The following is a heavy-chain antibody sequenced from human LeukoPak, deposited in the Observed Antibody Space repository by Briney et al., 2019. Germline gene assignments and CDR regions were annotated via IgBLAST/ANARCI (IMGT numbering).Heavy chain of an antibody. CDR3: ARARVGYSSSWYLDY. Sequence: ASVTVSFKASGYTFTVYYMHWVRQAPGQGREWMGWINPNSGGTNYAQKFQGRVTMTRDTSISTAYMELSRLRSDDTAVYYGARARVGYSSSWYLDYWGQGTLVTVSS. CDR2: INPNSGGT. CDR1: GYTFTVYY. D-gene: IGHD6-13*01. V-gene: IGHV1-2*02. J-gene: IGHJ4*02.